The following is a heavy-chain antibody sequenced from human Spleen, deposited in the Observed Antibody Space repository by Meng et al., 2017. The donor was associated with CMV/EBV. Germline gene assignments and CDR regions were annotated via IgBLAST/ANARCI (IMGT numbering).Heavy chain of an antibody. CDR3: ARGRGSSPDAFDI. V-gene: IGHV1-2*02. CDR1: GYTFTGYY. J-gene: IGHJ3*02. CDR2: INPNSGGT. D-gene: IGHD6-13*01. Sequence: KASGYTFTGYYMHWVRQAPGQGLEWMGWINPNSGGTNYAQKFQGRVTMTRDTSISTAYMELSRLRSDDTAVYYCARGRGSSPDAFDIWGQGTMVTVS.